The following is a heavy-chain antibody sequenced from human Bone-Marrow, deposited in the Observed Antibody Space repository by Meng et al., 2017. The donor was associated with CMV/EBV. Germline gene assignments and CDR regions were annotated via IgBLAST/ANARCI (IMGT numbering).Heavy chain of an antibody. CDR1: GFTFSGYA. V-gene: IGHV3-30*04. Sequence: GGSLRLSCAASGFTFSGYAMHWVRQAPGKGLEWVAVISYDGISKYYADSVKGRFTISRDNSNNTLYLQMISLRAEDTAVYYCARDSGEYSSYYYYYYGMDVWGQGTTVTVSS. CDR2: ISYDGISK. J-gene: IGHJ6*02. D-gene: IGHD6-6*01. CDR3: ARDSGEYSSYYYYYYGMDV.